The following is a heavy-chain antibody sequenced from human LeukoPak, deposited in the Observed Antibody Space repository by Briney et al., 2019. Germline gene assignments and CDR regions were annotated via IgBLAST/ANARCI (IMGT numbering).Heavy chain of an antibody. CDR2: INHSVST. Sequence: SETLSLTCAVYGGSFSGYYWSWIRQPPGKGLEWIGEINHSVSTNYNPSLKSRVTISVDTSKNQFSLKLSSVTAADTAVYYCARFRRLRFFDYWGQGTLVTVSS. D-gene: IGHD4-17*01. J-gene: IGHJ4*02. CDR1: GGSFSGYY. V-gene: IGHV4-34*01. CDR3: ARFRRLRFFDY.